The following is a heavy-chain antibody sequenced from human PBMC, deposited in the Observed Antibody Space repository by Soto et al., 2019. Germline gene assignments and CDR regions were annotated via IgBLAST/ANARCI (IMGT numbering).Heavy chain of an antibody. Sequence: ASVKVSCKASGDTFINYAFTWVRQAPGQGLEWMGWISSYNGNTNYAQKLQGRVTMTTDTSTTTAYMELRSLRSDDTAVYYCARDRPTSSIRARDYYYAMDVWGQGTTVTVSS. D-gene: IGHD6-6*01. CDR3: ARDRPTSSIRARDYYYAMDV. V-gene: IGHV1-18*01. CDR2: ISSYNGNT. J-gene: IGHJ6*02. CDR1: GDTFINYA.